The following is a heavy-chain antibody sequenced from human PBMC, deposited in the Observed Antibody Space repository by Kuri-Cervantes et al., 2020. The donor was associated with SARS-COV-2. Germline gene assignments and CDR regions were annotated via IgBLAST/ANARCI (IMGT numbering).Heavy chain of an antibody. Sequence: SLKISCAASGFTFSSYEMNWVRQAPGKGLEWVSGISWNSGSIGYADSVKGRFTISRDNAENSLYLQMNSLRAEDTALYYCAKAFYGGNRGGVDYWGQGTLVTVSS. V-gene: IGHV3-9*01. CDR3: AKAFYGGNRGGVDY. CDR2: ISWNSGSI. CDR1: GFTFSSYE. D-gene: IGHD4-23*01. J-gene: IGHJ4*02.